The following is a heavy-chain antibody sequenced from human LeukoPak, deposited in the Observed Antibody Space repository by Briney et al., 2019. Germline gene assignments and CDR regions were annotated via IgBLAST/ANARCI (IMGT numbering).Heavy chain of an antibody. V-gene: IGHV4-38-2*02. J-gene: IGHJ4*02. D-gene: IGHD3-22*01. CDR2: IYHSGST. CDR3: ARSGLTYYYDSSGYYYLGY. CDR1: GYSISSGYY. Sequence: PSETLSLTCTVSGYSISSGYYWGWIRQPPGKGLEWIGSIYHSGSTYYNPSLKSRVTISVDTSKNQFSLKLSSVTAADTAVYYCARSGLTYYYDSSGYYYLGYWGQGTLVTVSS.